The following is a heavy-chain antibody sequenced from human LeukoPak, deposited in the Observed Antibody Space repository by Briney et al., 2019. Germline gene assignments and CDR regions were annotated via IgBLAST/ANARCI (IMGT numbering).Heavy chain of an antibody. D-gene: IGHD1-26*01. J-gene: IGHJ4*02. V-gene: IGHV1-24*01. CDR3: ATEGPQYSGSYFYYFDY. Sequence: ASVKVSCKVSGYTLTELSMHWVRQAPGKGLEWMGGFNPEDGETIYAQKFQGRVTMTEDTSTDTAYMELSSLRSEDTAVYYCATEGPQYSGSYFYYFDYWGQGTLVTVSS. CDR2: FNPEDGET. CDR1: GYTLTELS.